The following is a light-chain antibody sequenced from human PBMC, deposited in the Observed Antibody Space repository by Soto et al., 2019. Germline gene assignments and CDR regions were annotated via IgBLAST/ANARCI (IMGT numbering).Light chain of an antibody. J-gene: IGLJ2*01. CDR3: AAWDDSLSAVV. Sequence: QSVLTQPPSASGTPVQRVTISCSGSSSNIGSKYVYWYQQLPGTAPKLLIYRNNQRPSGVPDRFSGSKSGTSASLAVSGLRSEDESDYYCAAWDDSLSAVVFGGGTKLTVL. CDR1: SSNIGSKY. CDR2: RNN. V-gene: IGLV1-47*01.